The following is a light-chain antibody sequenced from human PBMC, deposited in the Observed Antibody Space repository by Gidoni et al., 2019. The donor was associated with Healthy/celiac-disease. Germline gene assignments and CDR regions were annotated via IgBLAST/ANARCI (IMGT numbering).Light chain of an antibody. V-gene: IGKV1-33*01. CDR2: DAS. J-gene: IGKJ4*01. CDR1: QDISNY. CDR3: QQYDNLPF. Sequence: DIQMTQSSSSLSASVGDRVTITCQASQDISNYLNWYQQKPGKAPKLLIYDASNLETGVPSRFSGSGSGTDFTFTISSLQPEDIATYYCQQYDNLPFFGGGTKVEIK.